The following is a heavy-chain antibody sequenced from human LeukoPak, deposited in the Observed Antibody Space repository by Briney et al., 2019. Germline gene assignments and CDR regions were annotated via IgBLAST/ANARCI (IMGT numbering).Heavy chain of an antibody. J-gene: IGHJ4*02. CDR3: ARHFDSSWLAY. D-gene: IGHD6-13*01. V-gene: IGHV5-51*01. CDR2: INPGDSRI. CDR1: GYIFTDYW. Sequence: GESLKISFKASGYIFTDYWIGWVRHVPGKGLEWLGNINPGDSRITHSPSFQGQVTLSADKSITTAYLQWNNLQASDTAIYYCARHFDSSWLAYWGQGTLVTVSS.